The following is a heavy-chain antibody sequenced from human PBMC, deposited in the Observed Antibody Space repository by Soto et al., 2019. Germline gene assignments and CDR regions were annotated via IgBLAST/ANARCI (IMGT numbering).Heavy chain of an antibody. D-gene: IGHD3-10*01. J-gene: IGHJ5*02. CDR2: SRDKAQGYST. Sequence: EVQLVESGGGLVQPGGSLRLSCAGSGFTLSDHYIDWVRQAPGKGLEWVGRSRDKAQGYSTAYAASVKGRFTTSRDESKNSVYLQMNSLKTEDTAEYFCTKGGSMVNGEFTSWGQGTLVTVSS. V-gene: IGHV3-72*01. CDR1: GFTLSDHY. CDR3: TKGGSMVNGEFTS.